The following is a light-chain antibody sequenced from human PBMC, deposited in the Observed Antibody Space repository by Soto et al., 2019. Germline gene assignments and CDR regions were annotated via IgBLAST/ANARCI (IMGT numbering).Light chain of an antibody. V-gene: IGKV1-5*01. CDR1: QSISRS. Sequence: DIQMTQSPSTLSASVGDRVTITCRASQSISRSLAWYQQNPGKAPKLLIFDASSLESGVPSRFSGSGSGTEFTLTISSLQPDDFATYYCQQYDNYPLTFGGGTKVEI. J-gene: IGKJ4*01. CDR2: DAS. CDR3: QQYDNYPLT.